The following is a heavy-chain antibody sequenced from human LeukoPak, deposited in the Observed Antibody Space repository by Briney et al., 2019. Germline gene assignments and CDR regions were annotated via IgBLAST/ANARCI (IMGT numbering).Heavy chain of an antibody. J-gene: IGHJ3*02. CDR2: ISSSSSYI. D-gene: IGHD6-25*01. Sequence: GGSLRLSCAASGFTFSSYSMSWVRQAPGKGLEWVSSISSSSSYIYYADSVKGRFTISRDNAKNSLYLQMNSLRAEDTAVYYCARGGYSSGWGAFDIWGQGTMVTVSS. CDR3: ARGGYSSGWGAFDI. CDR1: GFTFSSYS. V-gene: IGHV3-21*01.